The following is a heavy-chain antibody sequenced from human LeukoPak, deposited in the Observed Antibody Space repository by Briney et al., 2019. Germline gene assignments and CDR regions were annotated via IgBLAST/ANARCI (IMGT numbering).Heavy chain of an antibody. V-gene: IGHV4-30-2*01. D-gene: IGHD4-17*01. CDR2: IYHSGST. J-gene: IGHJ3*02. CDR1: GGSISRGGYS. Sequence: SGTLSLTCAVSGGSISRGGYSWSWIRQPPGKGLEWIGYIYHSGSTYYNPSPKSRVTISVDRSKNQFSLKLSSVTAADTAVYYCARDDYGDRGAFDIWGQGTMVTVSS. CDR3: ARDDYGDRGAFDI.